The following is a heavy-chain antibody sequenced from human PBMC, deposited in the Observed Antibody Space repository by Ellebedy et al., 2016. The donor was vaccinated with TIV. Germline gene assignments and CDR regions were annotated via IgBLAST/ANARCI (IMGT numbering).Heavy chain of an antibody. Sequence: GGSLRLXXAASGFTFSTYSMSWVRQVPGKGLEWVSAITRGGDTYYADSMKGRFTISRDNSRNTLYLQINSLRAEDTAVYYCAKEVPKVRGLITIDYWGQGTLVTVSA. J-gene: IGHJ4*02. CDR2: ITRGGDT. D-gene: IGHD3-10*01. V-gene: IGHV3-23*01. CDR1: GFTFSTYS. CDR3: AKEVPKVRGLITIDY.